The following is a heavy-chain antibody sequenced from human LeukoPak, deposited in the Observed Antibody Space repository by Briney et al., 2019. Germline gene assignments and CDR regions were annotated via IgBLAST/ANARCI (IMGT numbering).Heavy chain of an antibody. Sequence: SQTLSLTCAISGDSVSSNNGAWNWIRQSPSRGLEWLGRTYYRSKWYNDYAGYMKGRITISPDTSKNQFSLQLNSVTAEDTAVYYCARDGGTSGWYTFDYWGQGTLVTVSS. J-gene: IGHJ4*02. V-gene: IGHV6-1*01. CDR1: GDSVSSNNGA. CDR3: ARDGGTSGWYTFDY. CDR2: TYYRSKWYN. D-gene: IGHD6-19*01.